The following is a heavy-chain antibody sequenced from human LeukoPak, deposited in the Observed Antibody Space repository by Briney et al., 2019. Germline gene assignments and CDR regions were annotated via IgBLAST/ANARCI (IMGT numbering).Heavy chain of an antibody. CDR1: GDSIISSNYY. J-gene: IGHJ4*02. CDR3: ARRDSSGVVPRWDY. Sequence: SETLSLTCSVSGDSIISSNYYWGWIRQPPGKGLEWIGSIYYSGSIYYNPSLKSRVTISVDTSKNQFSLKLTSMTAADTAVYYCARRDSSGVVPRWDYWGQGTLVTVSS. V-gene: IGHV4-39*01. CDR2: IYYSGSI. D-gene: IGHD6-25*01.